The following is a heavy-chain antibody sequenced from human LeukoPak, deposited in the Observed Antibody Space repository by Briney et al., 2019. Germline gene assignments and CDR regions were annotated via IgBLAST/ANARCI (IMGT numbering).Heavy chain of an antibody. Sequence: GGSLRLSCAASGFTFSSYWMSWVRQAPGKGLEWVANIKQDGSEKYYVDSVKGRFTISRDNAKNSLYLQMNSLRAEDTAVYYCASSPIRHYYDSSGYLDYWGQGTLVNVSS. V-gene: IGHV3-7*01. CDR1: GFTFSSYW. CDR2: IKQDGSEK. D-gene: IGHD3-22*01. J-gene: IGHJ4*02. CDR3: ASSPIRHYYDSSGYLDY.